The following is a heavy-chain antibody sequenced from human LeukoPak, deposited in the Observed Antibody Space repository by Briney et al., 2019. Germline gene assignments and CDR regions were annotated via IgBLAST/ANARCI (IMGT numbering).Heavy chain of an antibody. CDR1: GGSISSGDYY. D-gene: IGHD4-17*01. Sequence: SETLSLTCTVSGGSISSGDYYWSWLRQPPGTGLEWIGYIYYSGSTYYNPSLKGRVTISVDTSKNQFSLKLSSVTAADTAVYYCARVYHGDYSERAFDYWGQGTLVTVSS. CDR2: IYYSGST. J-gene: IGHJ4*02. V-gene: IGHV4-30-4*01. CDR3: ARVYHGDYSERAFDY.